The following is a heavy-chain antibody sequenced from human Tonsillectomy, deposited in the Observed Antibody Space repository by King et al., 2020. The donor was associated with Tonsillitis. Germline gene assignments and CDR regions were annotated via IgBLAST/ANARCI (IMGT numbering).Heavy chain of an antibody. Sequence: VQLVESGGGLVQPGGSLRLSCAASGFTFSSYWMGWVRQAPGKGLEWVANIKQDGSEKSYVDSVKGRFTISRDNAKNSLYLQMNSLRAEDTVVYFCARGSLGFQHWDQGTLVSVSS. D-gene: IGHD3-16*01. V-gene: IGHV3-7*03. CDR3: ARGSLGFQH. J-gene: IGHJ1*01. CDR1: GFTFSSYW. CDR2: IKQDGSEK.